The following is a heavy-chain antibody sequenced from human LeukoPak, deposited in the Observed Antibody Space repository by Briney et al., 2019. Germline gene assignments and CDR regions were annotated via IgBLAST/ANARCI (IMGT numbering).Heavy chain of an antibody. V-gene: IGHV1-2*02. J-gene: IGHJ4*02. Sequence: ASVKVSCKASGYTFTGYYMHWVRQAPGQGLEWRGWFNPNSGGTNYAQKFQGRVTMTRDTSISTAYMELSRLRSDDTAVYYCARGELYYYDSSGYYGYRGQGTLVTVSS. D-gene: IGHD3-22*01. CDR3: ARGELYYYDSSGYYGY. CDR2: FNPNSGGT. CDR1: GYTFTGYY.